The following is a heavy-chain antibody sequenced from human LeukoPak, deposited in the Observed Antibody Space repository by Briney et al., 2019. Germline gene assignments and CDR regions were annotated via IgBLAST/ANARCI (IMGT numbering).Heavy chain of an antibody. CDR1: GFTFSTYS. Sequence: NPGGSLRLSCAASGFTFSTYSINWVRQAPGKGLEWVSSISSSSSYIYYADSVKGRFTISRDNAKNSLYLQMNSLRAEDTAVYYCALGWNSGYDHLQYWGQGTLVTVSS. V-gene: IGHV3-21*01. CDR3: ALGWNSGYDHLQY. J-gene: IGHJ4*02. CDR2: ISSSSSYI. D-gene: IGHD5-12*01.